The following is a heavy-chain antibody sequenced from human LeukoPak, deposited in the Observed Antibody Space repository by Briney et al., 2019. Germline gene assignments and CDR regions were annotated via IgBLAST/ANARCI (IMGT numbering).Heavy chain of an antibody. Sequence: GGSLRLSCAASGFTFSSYGMTWVRQAPGKGLEWVSTISTIGGRPYYGDSVKGRFTISRDNSKDTLYLLINSLRAEDTAVYYCAKEFRRGFRMSYGLDVWGQGTTVTVSS. CDR1: GFTFSSYG. V-gene: IGHV3-23*01. CDR2: ISTIGGRP. CDR3: AKEFRRGFRMSYGLDV. J-gene: IGHJ6*02. D-gene: IGHD5-24*01.